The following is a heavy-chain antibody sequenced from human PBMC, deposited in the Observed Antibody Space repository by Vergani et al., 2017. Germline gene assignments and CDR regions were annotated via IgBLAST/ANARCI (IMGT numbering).Heavy chain of an antibody. CDR2: TFPVDSQT. V-gene: IGHV5-51*01. Sequence: EVQLVQSGAEVKKPGESLKISCKGSGFSFSTYWIGWVRQLPGKGLQWMGLTFPVDSQTRSSLSFQGRVTISADKSISTAYLQWYSLQASDTAMYYCARLGDGYYYHGLDIWGQGTAVTVSS. J-gene: IGHJ3*02. CDR1: GFSFSTYW. CDR3: ARLGDGYYYHGLDI. D-gene: IGHD3-3*01.